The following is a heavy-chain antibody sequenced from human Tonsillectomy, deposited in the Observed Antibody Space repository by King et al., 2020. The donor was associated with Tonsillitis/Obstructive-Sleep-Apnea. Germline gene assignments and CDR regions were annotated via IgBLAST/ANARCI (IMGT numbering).Heavy chain of an antibody. CDR3: AKDISITTGVGNNWFDP. CDR2: ISWNSGTI. D-gene: IGHD4-11*01. V-gene: IGHV3-9*01. CDR1: GFTFDDYA. J-gene: IGHJ5*02. Sequence: VQLVESGGGLVQPGRSLRLSCAASGFTFDDYAMHWVRQAPGKGLEWVSGISWNSGTIGYADSVKGGFTISRDNAKNSLYLQMNSLRAKDTALYYCAKDISITTGVGNNWFDPWGQGPLVTVSS.